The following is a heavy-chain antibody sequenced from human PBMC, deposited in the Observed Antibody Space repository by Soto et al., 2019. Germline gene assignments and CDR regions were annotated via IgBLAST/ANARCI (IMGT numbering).Heavy chain of an antibody. J-gene: IGHJ4*02. CDR2: ITSSDNT. V-gene: IGHV3-23*01. Sequence: EVQLLESGGGLVQPGGSLRLSCAGSGFTFSNYAMSWVRQAPGKGLEWVSTITSSDNTYYADSVKGRFTISRDNSKNTLFVQVNSLRAEDTAVYYCAKAGAYGPENNYLYFDYWGQGTLVTVSS. CDR3: AKAGAYGPENNYLYFDY. CDR1: GFTFSNYA. D-gene: IGHD3-10*01.